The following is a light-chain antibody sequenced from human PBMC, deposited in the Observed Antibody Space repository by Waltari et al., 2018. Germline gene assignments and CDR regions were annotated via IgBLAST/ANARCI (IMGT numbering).Light chain of an antibody. Sequence: DIQMTQSPSPLSASVGDRVTITCQASQDIENFVNWYQQKPGKAPKHLIYDASNLATGVPSRFSGSGSVTDFTFTIASLQPEDIATYCCQQYQNLPSFGPGTKVDLK. J-gene: IGKJ3*01. CDR1: QDIENF. CDR3: QQYQNLPS. V-gene: IGKV1-33*01. CDR2: DAS.